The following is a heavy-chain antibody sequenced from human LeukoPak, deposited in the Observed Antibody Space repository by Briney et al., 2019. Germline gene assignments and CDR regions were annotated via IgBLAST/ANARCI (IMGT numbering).Heavy chain of an antibody. CDR3: ARASLVGANFNWFDP. CDR2: IYYSGSI. V-gene: IGHV4-28*05. Sequence: PSETLSLTCAVSGYSISSSNWWGWIRQPPGKGLEWIGYIYYSGSIYYNPSLKSRVTMSVDTSNNQFSLKLSSVTAVDTAVYYCARASLVGANFNWFDPWGQGTLVTVSS. CDR1: GYSISSSNW. J-gene: IGHJ5*02. D-gene: IGHD1-26*01.